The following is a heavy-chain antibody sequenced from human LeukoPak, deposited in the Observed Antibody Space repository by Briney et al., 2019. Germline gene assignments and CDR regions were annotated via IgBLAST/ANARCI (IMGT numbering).Heavy chain of an antibody. V-gene: IGHV4-34*08. CDR2: INHSGST. Sequence: AGGSLRLSCAASGFTVSSKYMSWVRQPPGKGLEWIGEINHSGSTNYNPSLKSRVTISVDTSKNQFSLKLSSVTAADTAVYYCAVPGIAAAGYYYYGMDVWGQGTTVTVSS. CDR3: AVPGIAAAGYYYYGMDV. J-gene: IGHJ6*02. CDR1: GFTVSSKY. D-gene: IGHD6-13*01.